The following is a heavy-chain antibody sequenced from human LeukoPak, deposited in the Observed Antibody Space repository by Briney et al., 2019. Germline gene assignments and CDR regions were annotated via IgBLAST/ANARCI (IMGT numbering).Heavy chain of an antibody. CDR2: IYYSGST. CDR3: ARDGTVGTFDY. Sequence: SETLSLTCTVSGGSISSGGYYWSWIRQHPGKGLEWIGYIYYSGSTYYNPSLKSRVTISVGTSKNQFSLKLSSVTAADTAVYYCARDGTVGTFDYWGQGTLVTVSS. D-gene: IGHD4-23*01. V-gene: IGHV4-31*03. J-gene: IGHJ4*02. CDR1: GGSISSGGYY.